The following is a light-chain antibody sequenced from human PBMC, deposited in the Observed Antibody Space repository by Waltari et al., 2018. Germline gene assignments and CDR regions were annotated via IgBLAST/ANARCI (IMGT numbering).Light chain of an antibody. J-gene: IGLJ3*02. Sequence: QLVLTQSPSASASLGASVKLTCTLRSGHSSHVIALLQPQPEKGPRYLMKVNSDGSHSKGDEIPAPFSGSSSGAERYLTISSLQSEDEADYYCQTGGHGTWVFGGGTKLTVL. V-gene: IGLV4-69*01. CDR2: VNSDGSH. CDR1: SGHSSHV. CDR3: QTGGHGTWV.